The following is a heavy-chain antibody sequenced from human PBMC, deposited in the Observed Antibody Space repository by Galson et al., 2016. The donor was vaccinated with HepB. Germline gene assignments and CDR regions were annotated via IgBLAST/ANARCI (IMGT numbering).Heavy chain of an antibody. Sequence: SLRLSCAASGFTFSKYWMHWVRQAPGKGLVWVSRINSDGSSTNYADSVKGRFTISRDNAKNTLSLQMSSLRVEDTAVYYCARSSGSGVDYWGQGTMVTVSS. D-gene: IGHD3-10*01. CDR3: ARSSGSGVDY. CDR1: GFTFSKYW. V-gene: IGHV3-74*01. CDR2: INSDGSST. J-gene: IGHJ4*02.